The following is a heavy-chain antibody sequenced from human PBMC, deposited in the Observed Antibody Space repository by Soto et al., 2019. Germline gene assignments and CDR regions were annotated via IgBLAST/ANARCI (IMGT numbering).Heavy chain of an antibody. CDR2: ISGSSDNI. V-gene: IGHV3-11*06. J-gene: IGHJ5*02. CDR1: GFTFSDYF. D-gene: IGHD2-2*01. CDR3: VRDSARIVVVPRVDGDNWLDP. Sequence: LRLSCAASGFTFSDYFMSWFRQAPGKGLEWVSFISGSSDNIKYADSVKGRFTISRDNAKNSLYLQMNSLRAEDTAVYYCVRDSARIVVVPRVDGDNWLDPWGQGTLITVSA.